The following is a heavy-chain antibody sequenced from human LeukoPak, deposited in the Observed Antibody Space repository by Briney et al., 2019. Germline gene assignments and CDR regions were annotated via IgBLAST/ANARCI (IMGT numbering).Heavy chain of an antibody. CDR2: IYYSGST. Sequence: SETLSLTCTVSGGSISSNSYYWGWIRQSPGKGLEWIGTIYYSGSTYYSPSLKSRVTISVDTSKNQVSLKLSSVTAADTAMYYCARNRYYYGSGNYGVPNWFDPWGQGTLVTVSS. V-gene: IGHV4-39*01. D-gene: IGHD3-10*01. CDR1: GGSISSNSYY. CDR3: ARNRYYYGSGNYGVPNWFDP. J-gene: IGHJ5*02.